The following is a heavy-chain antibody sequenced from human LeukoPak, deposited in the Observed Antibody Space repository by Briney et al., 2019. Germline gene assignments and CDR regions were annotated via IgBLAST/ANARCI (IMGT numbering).Heavy chain of an antibody. CDR2: ISGNGRDT. D-gene: IGHD1-26*01. V-gene: IGHV3-23*01. Sequence: GGSLRLSCAASGSTFSNYAMSWVRRAPGKGLEWVSAISGNGRDTFYADSVKGRFTISRDNSKNTLYLQMNNLRAEDTAVYYCANVVNSGNYYYFDYWGQGTLVTVSP. CDR3: ANVVNSGNYYYFDY. J-gene: IGHJ4*02. CDR1: GSTFSNYA.